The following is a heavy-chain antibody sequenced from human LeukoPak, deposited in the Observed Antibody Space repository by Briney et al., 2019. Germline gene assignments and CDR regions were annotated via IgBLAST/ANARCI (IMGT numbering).Heavy chain of an antibody. J-gene: IGHJ4*02. D-gene: IGHD2-15*01. V-gene: IGHV3-23*01. CDR3: AKARFDCSGGSCHFDY. Sequence: GGSLRLSCAASGFTFSSYAMSWVRQAPGKGLEWVSAISGSGGSTYYADSVKGRFTISRDNSKNTLYLQMNSLRAEDTAVYYCAKARFDCSGGSCHFDYWGQGTLVTVSS. CDR1: GFTFSSYA. CDR2: ISGSGGST.